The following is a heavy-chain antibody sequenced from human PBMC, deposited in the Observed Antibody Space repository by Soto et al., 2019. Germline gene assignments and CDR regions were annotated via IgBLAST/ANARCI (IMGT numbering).Heavy chain of an antibody. D-gene: IGHD5-18*01. CDR2: IYHSGST. CDR1: GGSISSSNW. V-gene: IGHV4-4*02. CDR3: ARLRGGYRDAFDI. J-gene: IGHJ3*02. Sequence: QVQLQESGPGLVKPSGTLSLTCAVSGGSISSSNWWSWVRQPPGKGLEWIGEIYHSGSTNYNPSLKSRATISVDKATNQFSLKLSSVTAADTAVYYCARLRGGYRDAFDIWGQGTMVTVSS.